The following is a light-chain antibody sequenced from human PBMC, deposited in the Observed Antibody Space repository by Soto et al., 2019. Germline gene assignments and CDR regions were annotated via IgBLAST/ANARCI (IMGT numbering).Light chain of an antibody. Sequence: EIVMTQSPATLSVPSGERATLSCRASESVSSNLAWYQQKPGQAPRLLIYGASTRASAIPARFSGSGSGTEFTLTINGLQPDDFASYYCQQYNTYFSLTFGGGTKVDIK. CDR3: QQYNTYFSLT. CDR2: GAS. J-gene: IGKJ4*01. V-gene: IGKV3-15*01. CDR1: ESVSSN.